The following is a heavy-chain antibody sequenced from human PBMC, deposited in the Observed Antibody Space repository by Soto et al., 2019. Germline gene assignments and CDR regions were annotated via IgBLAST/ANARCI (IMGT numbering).Heavy chain of an antibody. CDR2: ISAYNGNT. D-gene: IGHD5-18*01. Sequence: QVQLVQSGAEVKKPGAPVKVSCKASGYTFTSYGISWVRQAPGQGLEWMGWISAYNGNTNYAQKLQGRVTMTTDTSTSKAYMELRSLRSDDTAVYYCARAGTAMVTGYYYCGMDVWGQGTTVTVSS. V-gene: IGHV1-18*01. CDR3: ARAGTAMVTGYYYCGMDV. J-gene: IGHJ6*02. CDR1: GYTFTSYG.